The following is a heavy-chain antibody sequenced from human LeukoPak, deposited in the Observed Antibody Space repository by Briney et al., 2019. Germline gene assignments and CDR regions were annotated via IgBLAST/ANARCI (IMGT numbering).Heavy chain of an antibody. J-gene: IGHJ4*02. CDR1: GYTFTGYY. CDR3: ARPYGDYSLFVY. Sequence: ASVKLSCTASGYTFTGYYMHWVRQAPGQGLGWMGWINPNSGGTNYAQKFQGRVTMTRDTSISTAYMELSRLRSDDTAVYYCARPYGDYSLFVYWGEGTLVTVSS. CDR2: INPNSGGT. D-gene: IGHD4-17*01. V-gene: IGHV1-2*02.